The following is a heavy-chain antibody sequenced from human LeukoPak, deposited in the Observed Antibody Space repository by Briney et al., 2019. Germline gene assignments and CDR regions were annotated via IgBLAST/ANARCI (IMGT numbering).Heavy chain of an antibody. CDR3: ARHYYDSGGYFTTDFDY. V-gene: IGHV1-46*01. CDR1: GYTFINYY. CDR2: INPNTGST. D-gene: IGHD3-22*01. J-gene: IGHJ4*02. Sequence: ASVKVSCKASGYTFINYYLHWVRQAPGQGLVWMGQINPNTGSTNCAQMFQGRVTMTADTSTNTVYMELNSLTSDDTAVYYCARHYYDSGGYFTTDFDYWGQGTLVTVSS.